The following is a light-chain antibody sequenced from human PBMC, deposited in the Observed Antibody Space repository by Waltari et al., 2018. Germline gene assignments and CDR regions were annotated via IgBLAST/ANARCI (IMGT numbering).Light chain of an antibody. J-gene: IGKJ1*01. CDR1: QSISKY. V-gene: IGKV1-39*01. CDR3: QQSYSIPRT. Sequence: DIQTTKSPSSMSASVGDRVTITCRASQSISKYLNWYQQKPGKAPHLLMCGASTLQSVVPSRFSGNGSETDFTLTINSLQPEVAATYYCQQSYSIPRTFGQGTKVEIK. CDR2: GAS.